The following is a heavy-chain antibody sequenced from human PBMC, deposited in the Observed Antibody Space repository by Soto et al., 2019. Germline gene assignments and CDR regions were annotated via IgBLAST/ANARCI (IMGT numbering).Heavy chain of an antibody. D-gene: IGHD1-26*01. CDR3: ARGVSGSYHGAFDI. J-gene: IGHJ3*02. CDR2: IHDSGTP. V-gene: IGHV4-30-4*01. CDR1: GDSISSGDHY. Sequence: QVQLQESGPGLVKPSQTLSLACAVSGDSISSGDHYWSWIRQPPGKGLEWIGYIHDSGTPYYNPSLMRRVPMSLDTSKNQFSLKLSSVTAADTAVYFCARGVSGSYHGAFDIWGQGTMVTVSS.